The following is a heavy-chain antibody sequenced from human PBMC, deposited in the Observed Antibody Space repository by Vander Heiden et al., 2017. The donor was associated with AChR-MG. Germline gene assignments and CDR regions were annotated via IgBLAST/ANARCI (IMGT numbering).Heavy chain of an antibody. CDR3: AKGMVGITTSSGYYFDY. CDR2: ISYDGSNK. V-gene: IGHV3-30*18. J-gene: IGHJ4*02. Sequence: QVQLVESGGGVVQPGRSLSLSCSASGFPFRSHGMHWVRQAPGKGLGWVAFISYDGSNKYYADSGKGRFTISRDNSKNTLYLQMNSLRAEDTAVYYCAKGMVGITTSSGYYFDYWGQGTLVTVSS. D-gene: IGHD2-21*01. CDR1: GFPFRSHG.